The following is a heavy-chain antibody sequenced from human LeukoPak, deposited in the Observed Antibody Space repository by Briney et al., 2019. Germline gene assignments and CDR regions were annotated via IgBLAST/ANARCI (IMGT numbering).Heavy chain of an antibody. CDR1: GGSISSYY. V-gene: IGHV4-59*01. CDR2: HFYSGST. D-gene: IGHD3-10*01. CDR3: ATVAVIRGVTYFDY. J-gene: IGHJ4*02. Sequence: SETLSLTCTVSGGSISSYYWSWIRQPPGKGLEWVAYHFYSGSTDYNPSLESRVTISVDTSTNQFSLKLRSVTAADTAVYYCATVAVIRGVTYFDYWGQGTLVTVSS.